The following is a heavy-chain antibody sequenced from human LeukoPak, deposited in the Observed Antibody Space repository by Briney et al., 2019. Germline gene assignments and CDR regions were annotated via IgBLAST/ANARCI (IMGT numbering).Heavy chain of an antibody. V-gene: IGHV4-59*12. J-gene: IGHJ5*02. CDR3: ARDRGGIAATDP. Sequence: SETLSLTCTVSGGSISSYYWSWIRQFPGKGLEWIGYIYYSGSTNYNPSLKSRVTISVDTSKNQFSLKLSSVTAADTAVYYCARDRGGIAATDPWGQGTLVTVSS. CDR2: IYYSGST. D-gene: IGHD6-13*01. CDR1: GGSISSYY.